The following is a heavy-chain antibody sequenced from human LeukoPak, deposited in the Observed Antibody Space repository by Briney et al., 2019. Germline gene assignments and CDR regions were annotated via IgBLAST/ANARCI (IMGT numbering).Heavy chain of an antibody. D-gene: IGHD6-19*01. CDR3: ATKQWLAPPPDS. CDR1: GFTFSKYW. Sequence: GGSLRLSCAASGFTFSKYWMLWVRHAPGKGLESVSRINTDGTVTTYADSVKGRFTVSRDNADNTTFLQMNSVRDEDTAVYYCATKQWLAPPPDSWGQGTPVTVSS. J-gene: IGHJ4*02. CDR2: INTDGTVT. V-gene: IGHV3-74*01.